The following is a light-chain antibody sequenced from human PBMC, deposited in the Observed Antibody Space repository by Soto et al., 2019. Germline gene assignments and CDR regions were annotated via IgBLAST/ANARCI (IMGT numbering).Light chain of an antibody. CDR1: QGISRW. CDR2: EAS. CDR3: QQSNSKSWT. V-gene: IGKV1-5*01. J-gene: IGKJ1*01. Sequence: DIQMTQSPSTLSASVGDRVTITCRASQGISRWLAWYQQKPGRAPKLFIYEASIWESGVPSRFSGSGYGTEFTLTISSLQPSDFASYYCQQSNSKSWTFGQGTRVEIK.